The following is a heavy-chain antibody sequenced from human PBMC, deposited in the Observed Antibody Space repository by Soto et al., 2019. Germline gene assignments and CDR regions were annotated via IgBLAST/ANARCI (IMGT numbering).Heavy chain of an antibody. CDR2: ISSSGSTI. CDR3: ARGLFVRVAGVYYYYGMDV. CDR1: GFTFSDYD. V-gene: IGHV3-11*01. Sequence: GGSLRRSCVASGFTFSDYDMSWIRQATGKGLEWVSYISSSGSTIYYADSVKGRFTISRDNAKNSLYLQMNSLRAEDTAVYYCARGLFVRVAGVYYYYGMDVWGQGTTVTVSS. D-gene: IGHD6-19*01. J-gene: IGHJ6*02.